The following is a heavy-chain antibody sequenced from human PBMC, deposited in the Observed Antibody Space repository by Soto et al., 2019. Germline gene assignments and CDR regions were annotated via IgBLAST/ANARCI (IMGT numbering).Heavy chain of an antibody. CDR3: TKPRSSLRWPPFDP. CDR2: ISPDGSNK. D-gene: IGHD2-21*01. J-gene: IGHJ5*02. Sequence: GGSLRLSCAASGFTFSSYVMSWVRQAPGKGLEWVAAISPDGSNKDYADSVKGRFTISRDKSKNTLYLQMNSLRVEDTAVYYCTKPRSSLRWPPFDPWGHGTLVTVSS. V-gene: IGHV3-30*18. CDR1: GFTFSSYV.